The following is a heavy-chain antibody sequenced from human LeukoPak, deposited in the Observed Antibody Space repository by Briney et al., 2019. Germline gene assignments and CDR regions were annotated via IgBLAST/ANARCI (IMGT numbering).Heavy chain of an antibody. V-gene: IGHV4-4*07. D-gene: IGHD2-2*01. CDR2: IHTSGGT. J-gene: IGHJ4*02. CDR1: GGSISSYY. CDR3: ARDIGYCSSTSCLYFDY. Sequence: KPSETLSLTCTVSGGSISSYYWSWIRQPAGKGLEWIGRIHTSGGTNYNPSLKSRVTISVDTSKNQFSLKLSSVTAADTAVYYCARDIGYCSSTSCLYFDYWGQGTLVTVSS.